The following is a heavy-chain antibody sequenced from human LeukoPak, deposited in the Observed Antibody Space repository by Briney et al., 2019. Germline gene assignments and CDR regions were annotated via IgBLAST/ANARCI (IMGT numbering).Heavy chain of an antibody. V-gene: IGHV3-72*01. Sequence: GGSLRLSCAASGFTVSNAWMSWVRQAPGKGLDWVARIRNRPKNYTTEYGASVKGRFNISRDDSKSSLFLQMSGLRTEDTAMYYCSISYVPGKDAYFDLRGQGTLVTVSS. D-gene: IGHD3-10*02. CDR2: IRNRPKNYTT. CDR1: GFTVSNAW. CDR3: SISYVPGKDAYFDL. J-gene: IGHJ5*02.